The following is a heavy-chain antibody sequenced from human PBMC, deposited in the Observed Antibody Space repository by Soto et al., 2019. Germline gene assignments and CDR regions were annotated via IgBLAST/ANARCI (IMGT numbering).Heavy chain of an antibody. CDR2: INPNSGDT. Sequence: QVQLVQSGAEVKKPGASVKVSCKASGYTFTGYYMHWVRQAPGQGLEWMGWINPNSGDTNYAQKFQGRVTMTRDTSISIAYMDLSRLRSDDTAVYYCARVHTYYYDSCSFDYWGQGTLVTVSS. D-gene: IGHD3-22*01. J-gene: IGHJ4*02. CDR1: GYTFTGYY. CDR3: ARVHTYYYDSCSFDY. V-gene: IGHV1-2*02.